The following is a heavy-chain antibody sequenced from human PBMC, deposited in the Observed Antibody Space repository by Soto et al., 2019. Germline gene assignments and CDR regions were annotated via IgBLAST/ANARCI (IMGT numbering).Heavy chain of an antibody. CDR1: GFTFSSYG. J-gene: IGHJ6*02. CDR3: VKDGSSGWPYYYGMDV. Sequence: GGSLRLSCAASGFTFSSYGMHWVRQAPGKGLEWVAVISYDGSNKYYADSVKGRFTISRDNSKNTLYLQMSSLRAEDTAVYYCVKDGSSGWPYYYGMDVWGQGTTVTVSS. D-gene: IGHD6-19*01. CDR2: ISYDGSNK. V-gene: IGHV3-30*18.